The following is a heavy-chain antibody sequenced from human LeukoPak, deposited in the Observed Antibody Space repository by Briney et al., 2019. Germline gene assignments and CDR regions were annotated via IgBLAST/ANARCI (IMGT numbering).Heavy chain of an antibody. J-gene: IGHJ4*02. CDR3: ARGQVDTAMDY. CDR2: ISSNGGST. Sequence: GGSLRLSCAASGFTFSSYAMHWVRQAPGKGLEYVSAISSNGGSTYYANSVKGRFTISIDNSKNTLYLQMGSLRAEDMAVYYCARGQVDTAMDYWGQGTLVTVSS. CDR1: GFTFSSYA. V-gene: IGHV3-64*01. D-gene: IGHD5-18*01.